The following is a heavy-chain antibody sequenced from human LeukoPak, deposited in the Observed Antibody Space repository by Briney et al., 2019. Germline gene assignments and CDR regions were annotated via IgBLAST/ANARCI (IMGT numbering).Heavy chain of an antibody. CDR1: GFTVSSNY. V-gene: IGHV3-53*01. Sequence: GGSLRLSCAASGFTVSSNYMSWVRQAPGKGLEWVSVIYSGGSTYYADSAKGRFTISRDNSKNTLYLQMNGLRAEDTAVYYCARGGYYGSGSYLKYWGQGTLVTVSS. CDR2: IYSGGST. CDR3: ARGGYYGSGSYLKY. D-gene: IGHD3-10*01. J-gene: IGHJ4*02.